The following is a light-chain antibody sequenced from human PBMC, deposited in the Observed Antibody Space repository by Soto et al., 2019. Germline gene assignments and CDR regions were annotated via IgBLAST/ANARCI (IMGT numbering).Light chain of an antibody. V-gene: IGKV3-11*01. Sequence: EIVLTQSPGTLSVSPGERATLSCRASQSVSSNLAWYQQKPGQAPRLLIYGASTRATGIPARFSGSGSGTDFTLTISSLEPEDFAVYYCHQRQYWPPITFGQGTRLEI. CDR1: QSVSSN. CDR2: GAS. CDR3: HQRQYWPPIT. J-gene: IGKJ5*01.